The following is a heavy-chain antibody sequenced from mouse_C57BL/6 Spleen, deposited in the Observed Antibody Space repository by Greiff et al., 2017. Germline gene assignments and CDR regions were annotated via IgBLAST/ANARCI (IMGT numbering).Heavy chain of an antibody. J-gene: IGHJ4*01. CDR1: GFTFSSYG. CDR3: ARQLGGDAMDY. CDR2: ISSGGNYT. Sequence: DVKLVESGGDLVKPGGSLKLSCAASGFTFSSYGLSWVRQTPDKRLEWVATISSGGNYTYYPDSVKGRFTISRDNAKNTLYLQMSSLKSEDTAMYYCARQLGGDAMDYWGQGTSVTVSS. D-gene: IGHD4-1*01. V-gene: IGHV5-6*02.